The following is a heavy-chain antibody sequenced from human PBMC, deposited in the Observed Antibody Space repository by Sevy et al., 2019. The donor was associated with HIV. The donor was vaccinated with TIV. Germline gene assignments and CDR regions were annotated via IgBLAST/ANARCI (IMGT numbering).Heavy chain of an antibody. V-gene: IGHV3-7*01. CDR3: VGEGVGGYSYSLDQ. CDR1: GFTFSVYW. D-gene: IGHD5-18*01. J-gene: IGHJ4*02. CDR2: MKEDGSDK. Sequence: GGSLRLSCAASGFTFSVYWMTWVRQAPGKGLEWVATMKEDGSDKDYVDSVKGRFTISRDNAKNSLYLQMNSLRAEDTGVYYGVGEGVGGYSYSLDQWGLGTLVTVSS.